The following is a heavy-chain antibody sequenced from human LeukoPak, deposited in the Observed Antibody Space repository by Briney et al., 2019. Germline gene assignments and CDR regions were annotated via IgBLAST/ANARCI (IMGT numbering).Heavy chain of an antibody. CDR3: ARGSILARFDP. CDR2: IYYSGST. V-gene: IGHV4-59*08. CDR1: GGSISNYY. J-gene: IGHJ5*02. Sequence: PSETLSLTCTVSGGSISNYYWSWIRQPPGKGLEWIGYIYYSGSTNYNPSLKSRVTISIDTSKNQFSLKLSSVTAADTAVYYCARGSILARFDPWGQGTLVTVSS.